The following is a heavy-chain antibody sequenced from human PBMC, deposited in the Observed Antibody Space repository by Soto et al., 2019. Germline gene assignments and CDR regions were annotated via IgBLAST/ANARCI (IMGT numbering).Heavy chain of an antibody. CDR1: GGSISSSSYY. Sequence: PSETLSLTCTVSGGSISSSSYYWGWIRQPPGKGLEWIGSIYYSGSTYYNPSLKSRVTISVDTSKNQFSLKLSSVTAADTAVYYCARHRRSTYYYDSSGPDYWGQGTLVTVSS. D-gene: IGHD3-22*01. CDR3: ARHRRSTYYYDSSGPDY. J-gene: IGHJ4*02. CDR2: IYYSGST. V-gene: IGHV4-39*01.